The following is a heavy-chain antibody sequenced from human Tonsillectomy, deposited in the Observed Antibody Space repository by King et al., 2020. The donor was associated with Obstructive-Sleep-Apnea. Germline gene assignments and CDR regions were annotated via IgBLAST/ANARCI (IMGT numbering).Heavy chain of an antibody. J-gene: IGHJ4*02. D-gene: IGHD3-10*01. CDR3: ARDLADYGSGSYYLTFHFDY. CDR2: IYYSGST. Sequence: LQLQESGPGLVKPSETLSLTCTVSGGSISSSSYYWGWIRQPPGKGLEWIGSIYYSGSTYYNPSLRSRVTISVATSKNQFSLKLRFVTAADTAVYYCARDLADYGSGSYYLTFHFDYWGQGTLVTVSS. CDR1: GGSISSSSYY. V-gene: IGHV4-39*07.